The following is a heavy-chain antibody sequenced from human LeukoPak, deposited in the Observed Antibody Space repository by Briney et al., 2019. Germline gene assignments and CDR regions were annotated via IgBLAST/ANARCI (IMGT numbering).Heavy chain of an antibody. CDR1: GFTFDDYT. CDR2: ISWDGGST. Sequence: GGSLRLSCAASGFTFDDYTMHWVRQAPGKGLEWVSLISWDGGSTYYADSVKGRFTISRDNSKNSLYLQMNSLRTEDTALYYCAKGVLGDIVVVPAAVGAFDIRGQGTMVTVSS. D-gene: IGHD2-2*01. CDR3: AKGVLGDIVVVPAAVGAFDI. V-gene: IGHV3-43*01. J-gene: IGHJ3*02.